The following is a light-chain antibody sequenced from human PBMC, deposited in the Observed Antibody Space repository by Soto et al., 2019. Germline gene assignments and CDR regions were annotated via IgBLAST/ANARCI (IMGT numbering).Light chain of an antibody. V-gene: IGKV3-20*01. CDR2: GAS. Sequence: EIVLTQSPGTLSLSPGEGGTLSCRASQSVSSTYLAWYQQKPGQAPRLLIYGASMRATGIPDRFSGSGSGTAFTLTISRLEPKDFAVYYCQQYGSSPVTFGHGTRLEIK. CDR3: QQYGSSPVT. J-gene: IGKJ5*01. CDR1: QSVSSTY.